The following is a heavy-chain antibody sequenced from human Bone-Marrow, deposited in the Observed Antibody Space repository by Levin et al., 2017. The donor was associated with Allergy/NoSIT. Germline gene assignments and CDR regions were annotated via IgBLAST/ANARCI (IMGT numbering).Heavy chain of an antibody. D-gene: IGHD5-18*01. CDR2: ISDSSETI. J-gene: IGHJ3*01. V-gene: IGHV3-48*04. CDR1: GFEFSSYT. Sequence: GESLKISCVASGFEFSSYTLNWVRQAPGKGLGWVSYISDSSETIYYADSVKGRFVISRDDAKNSLYLQMSSLRGEDTALYYCARDRGGRKAYNYLPDAFDLWGQGTMVTVSS. CDR3: ARDRGGRKAYNYLPDAFDL.